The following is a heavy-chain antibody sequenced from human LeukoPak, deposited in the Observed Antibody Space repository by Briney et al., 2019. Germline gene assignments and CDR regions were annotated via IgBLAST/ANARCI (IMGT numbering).Heavy chain of an antibody. CDR2: INWNGGST. CDR3: ARDRGIASHAFDI. D-gene: IGHD6-6*01. CDR1: GFTFDDYG. J-gene: IGHJ3*02. Sequence: GGSLRLSCAASGFTFDDYGMSWVRQAPGKGLEWISGINWNGGSTAYADSVKGRFIISRDNAKNSLYLQMNTLRAEDTALYYCARDRGIASHAFDIWGQGTMVTVSS. V-gene: IGHV3-20*04.